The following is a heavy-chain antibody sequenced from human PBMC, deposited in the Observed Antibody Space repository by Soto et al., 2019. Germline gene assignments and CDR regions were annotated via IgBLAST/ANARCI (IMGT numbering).Heavy chain of an antibody. J-gene: IGHJ4*02. V-gene: IGHV3-74*01. CDR2: INSDGSGT. Sequence: VQLVESGGGLVQPGGSLRLSCATSGFAFSDYWMHWARQVPGKGLVWLSRINSDGSGTGYADSVRGRFTIFRDNAKITVYRQMNSLTVEDAAVYYCVEEGGAGTGYRGQGTMVTVSS. CDR1: GFAFSDYW. CDR3: VEEGGAGTGY.